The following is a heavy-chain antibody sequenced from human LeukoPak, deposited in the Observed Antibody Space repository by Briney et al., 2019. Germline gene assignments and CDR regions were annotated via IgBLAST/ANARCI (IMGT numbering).Heavy chain of an antibody. CDR1: GFTISSYE. CDR3: TRGTGGSA. J-gene: IGHJ5*02. V-gene: IGHV3-48*03. Sequence: GGSLRLCCAASGFTISSYEMNWVRQAPGKGLEWVSYISGGDTTIYYADSVRGRFTISRDNAKNSLYLRMNSLRAEDTALYYCTRGTGGSAWGQGTLVTVSS. D-gene: IGHD2-15*01. CDR2: ISGGDTTI.